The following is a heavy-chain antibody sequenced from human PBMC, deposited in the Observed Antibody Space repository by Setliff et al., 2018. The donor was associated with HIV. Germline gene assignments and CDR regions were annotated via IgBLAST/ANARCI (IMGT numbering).Heavy chain of an antibody. CDR2: ISPDNGVA. CDR1: GYMILGYK. CDR3: ARPRMFDSFDI. D-gene: IGHD3-10*02. J-gene: IGHJ3*02. Sequence: ASVKVSCKAIGYMILGYKMSWVRQAPGQGLEWIGRISPDNGVAEYAPKFLGRVTMTLDTSISTAFLEIPRVTSDDAAVYYCARPRMFDSFDIWGQGTMVTVSS. V-gene: IGHV1-2*06.